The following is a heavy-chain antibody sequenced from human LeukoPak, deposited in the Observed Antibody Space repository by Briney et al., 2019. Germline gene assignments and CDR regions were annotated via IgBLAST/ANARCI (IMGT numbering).Heavy chain of an antibody. Sequence: PGGSLRLSCAASGFSFNNYAMSWVRQAPGKGLEWVSAISRSGGSTYDADSVKGRFTISRDNSKNTLYLQMNSLRAEDTAVYYCAKPHDYGDRVDCWGQGTLVTVSS. V-gene: IGHV3-23*01. CDR3: AKPHDYGDRVDC. CDR2: ISRSGGST. J-gene: IGHJ4*02. D-gene: IGHD4-17*01. CDR1: GFSFNNYA.